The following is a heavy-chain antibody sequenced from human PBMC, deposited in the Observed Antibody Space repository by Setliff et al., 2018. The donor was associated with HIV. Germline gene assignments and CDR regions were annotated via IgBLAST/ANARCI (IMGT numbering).Heavy chain of an antibody. D-gene: IGHD6-19*01. Sequence: PSETLSLTCTVSGASISSFYWSWIRQPPGKGLDWIGYIYYSGSTNYNPSLKSRVTMSVDTSKNRFSLKLNSVTAADTAVYYCARLNQQWLVRSWFDPWGQGTLVTVSS. J-gene: IGHJ5*02. CDR2: IYYSGST. CDR1: GASISSFY. V-gene: IGHV4-59*08. CDR3: ARLNQQWLVRSWFDP.